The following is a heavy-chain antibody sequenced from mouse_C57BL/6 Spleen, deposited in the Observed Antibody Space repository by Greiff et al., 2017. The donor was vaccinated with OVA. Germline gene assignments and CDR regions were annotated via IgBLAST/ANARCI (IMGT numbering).Heavy chain of an antibody. V-gene: IGHV1-69*01. Sequence: VQLQQPGAELVMPGASVKLSCKASGYTFTSYWMHWVKQRPGQGLEWIGEIDPSDSYTNYNQKFQGKSTLTVDKSSSTAYMQLSSLTSEDSAVYYCARKGGSSPPFDYWGQGTTLTVSS. CDR3: ARKGGSSPPFDY. D-gene: IGHD1-1*01. CDR1: GYTFTSYW. CDR2: IDPSDSYT. J-gene: IGHJ2*01.